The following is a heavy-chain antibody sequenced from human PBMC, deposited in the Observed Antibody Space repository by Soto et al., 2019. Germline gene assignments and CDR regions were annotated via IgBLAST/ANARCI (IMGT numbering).Heavy chain of an antibody. CDR3: ARENRLVIPPYFDY. CDR1: GFTFSSYS. J-gene: IGHJ4*02. V-gene: IGHV3-48*01. CDR2: ISSSSSTI. Sequence: EVQLVESGGGLVQPGGSLRLSCAASGFTFSSYSMNWVRKAPGKGLEWVSYISSSSSTIYYADSVKGRFTISRDNAKNSLYLQMNSLRAEDTAVYYCARENRLVIPPYFDYWGQGTLVTVSS. D-gene: IGHD3-9*01.